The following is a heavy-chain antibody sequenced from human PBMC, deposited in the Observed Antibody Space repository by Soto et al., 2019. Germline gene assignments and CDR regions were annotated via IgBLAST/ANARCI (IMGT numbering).Heavy chain of an antibody. Sequence: ASVKVSCKASGYTFTSYAMHWVRQAPGQRLEWMGWINAGNGNTKYSQKFQGRVTITRDTSASTAYMELSSLRSEDTAVYYCARDPIDYDFWSGYYRYNLFDSWGQGSLVIVSS. J-gene: IGHJ5*01. D-gene: IGHD3-3*01. V-gene: IGHV1-3*01. CDR2: INAGNGNT. CDR3: ARDPIDYDFWSGYYRYNLFDS. CDR1: GYTFTSYA.